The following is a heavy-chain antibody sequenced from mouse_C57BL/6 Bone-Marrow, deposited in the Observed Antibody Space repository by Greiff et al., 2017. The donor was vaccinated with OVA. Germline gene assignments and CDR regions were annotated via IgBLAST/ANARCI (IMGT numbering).Heavy chain of an antibody. CDR2: IDPSDSYT. CDR1: GYTFTSYW. Sequence: VQLQQPGAELVKPGASVKLSCKASGYTFTSYWMQWVKQRPGQGLEWIGEIDPSDSYTNYNQKFKGKATLTVDTSSSTAYMQLSSLTSEDSAVYYCARGEYYYGSSIYAMDYWGQGTSVTVSS. J-gene: IGHJ4*01. D-gene: IGHD1-1*01. CDR3: ARGEYYYGSSIYAMDY. V-gene: IGHV1-50*01.